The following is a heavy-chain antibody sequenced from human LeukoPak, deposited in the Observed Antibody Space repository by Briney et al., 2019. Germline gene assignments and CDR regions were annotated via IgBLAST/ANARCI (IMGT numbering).Heavy chain of an antibody. J-gene: IGHJ4*02. CDR3: ARLAVTPVEYYFDY. Sequence: GGSLKISCKGSGYSFTSYWIGWARQMPGKGLEWMGIIYPGDSDTRHSPSFQGQVTISADKSISTAYLQWSSLKASDTAMYYCARLAVTPVEYYFDYWGQGTLVTVSS. CDR1: GYSFTSYW. D-gene: IGHD4-17*01. V-gene: IGHV5-51*01. CDR2: IYPGDSDT.